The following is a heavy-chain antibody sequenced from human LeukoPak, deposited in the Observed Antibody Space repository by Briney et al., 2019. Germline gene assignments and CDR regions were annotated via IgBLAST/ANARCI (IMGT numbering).Heavy chain of an antibody. CDR1: GDXISSYY. CDR2: IYYTGNT. J-gene: IGHJ4*02. CDR3: ARALYSSSWYYFDY. D-gene: IGHD6-13*01. Sequence: SETLSLTCTVSGDXISSYYCTWTRQPPGKGLEWIGYIYYTGNTNYNPSLKSRVTISVDTSKNHFSLKLSVVTAADTAVNYCARALYSSSWYYFDYWGQGTLVTVSS. V-gene: IGHV4-59*08.